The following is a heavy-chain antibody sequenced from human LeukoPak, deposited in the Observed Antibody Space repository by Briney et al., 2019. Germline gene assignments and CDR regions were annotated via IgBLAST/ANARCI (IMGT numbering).Heavy chain of an antibody. V-gene: IGHV4-31*03. CDR3: ARGGDVVVPAAIPNWFDP. Sequence: SETLSLTCTVSGGSISSGGYYWSWIRQHPGKGLEWIGYIYYSGSTYYNPSLKSRVTISVDTSKNQFSLKLSFVTAADTAVYYCARGGDVVVPAAIPNWFDPWGQGTLVTVSS. CDR2: IYYSGST. CDR1: GGSISSGGYY. J-gene: IGHJ5*02. D-gene: IGHD2-2*01.